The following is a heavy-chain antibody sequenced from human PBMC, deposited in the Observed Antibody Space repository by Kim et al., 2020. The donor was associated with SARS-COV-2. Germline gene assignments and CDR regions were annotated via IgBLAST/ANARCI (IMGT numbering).Heavy chain of an antibody. D-gene: IGHD6-19*01. Sequence: SQKFQGRVTITRDTSASTAYMELSRLRSEDTAVYYCAREGYSSGWHYFDYWGQGTLVTVSS. V-gene: IGHV1-3*01. J-gene: IGHJ4*02. CDR3: AREGYSSGWHYFDY.